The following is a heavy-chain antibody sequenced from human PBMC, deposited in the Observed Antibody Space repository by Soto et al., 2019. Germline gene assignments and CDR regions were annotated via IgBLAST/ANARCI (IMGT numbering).Heavy chain of an antibody. J-gene: IGHJ4*02. CDR2: IKQDGSDN. D-gene: IGHD6-6*01. CDR3: AKVKSLAGQE. Sequence: EVQLVESGGGLVQPGGSLRLSCAASGFTFSSYWMSWVRQAPGKGLEWVANIKQDGSDNYYVDSVKGRFTISRDNAKNSLYLQMNSLTAEDTAIYYCAKVKSLAGQEWGQGTLVTVSS. V-gene: IGHV3-7*05. CDR1: GFTFSSYW.